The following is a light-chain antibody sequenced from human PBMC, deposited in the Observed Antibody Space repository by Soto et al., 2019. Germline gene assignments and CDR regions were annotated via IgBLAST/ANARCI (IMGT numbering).Light chain of an antibody. CDR1: QSISRS. CDR2: DAS. Sequence: EIVLTQSPAILSVSPGERATLSCRASQSISRSLAWYQQKPGQAPRLLISDASTRATGIPARFSGSGSGTEFTLTISSLQSEDFAVYYCQQYRSWPRTFGQGTKVDI. CDR3: QQYRSWPRT. V-gene: IGKV3-15*01. J-gene: IGKJ1*01.